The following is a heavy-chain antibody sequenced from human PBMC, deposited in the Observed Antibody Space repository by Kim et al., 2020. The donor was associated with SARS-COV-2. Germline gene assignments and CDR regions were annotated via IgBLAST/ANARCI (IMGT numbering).Heavy chain of an antibody. CDR1: GYTFTSYA. Sequence: ASVKVSCKASGYTFTSYAMHWVRQAPGQRLEWMGWINAGNGNTKYSQKFQGRVTITRDTSASTAYMELSSLRSEDTAVYYCARDHTDLLLWFGELCYWGQGTLVTVSS. D-gene: IGHD3-10*01. CDR3: ARDHTDLLLWFGELCY. CDR2: INAGNGNT. V-gene: IGHV1-3*01. J-gene: IGHJ4*02.